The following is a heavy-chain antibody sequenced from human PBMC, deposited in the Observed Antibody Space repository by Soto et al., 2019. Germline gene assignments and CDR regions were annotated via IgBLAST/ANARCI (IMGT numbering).Heavy chain of an antibody. D-gene: IGHD6-13*01. Sequence: CISVVTVELKAKGKGLEWVSAISGSGSNTYHADSVKGRFTLSRDNSKNTLYLQMNSLRADDTAVYFCAKDPSYSSSWYVPPFDYWGQGALVTVSS. CDR2: ISGSGSNT. J-gene: IGHJ4*02. CDR3: AKDPSYSSSWYVPPFDY. V-gene: IGHV3-23*01. CDR1: CISV.